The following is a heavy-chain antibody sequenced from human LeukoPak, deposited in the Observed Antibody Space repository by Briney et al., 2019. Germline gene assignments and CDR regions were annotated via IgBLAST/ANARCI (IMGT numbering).Heavy chain of an antibody. V-gene: IGHV4-59*08. CDR1: VVSISSYY. D-gene: IGHD1-26*01. J-gene: IGHJ4*02. CDR3: ARGGSNTPY. Sequence: PSETLSLTCALSVVSISSYYWSWIRQPPGKGLEWIGYIDNRGSTNYNPSLKSRVTISVDTSKNQFSLKLSSVTAADTALYYCARGGSNTPYWGEGTLVTVSS. CDR2: IDNRGST.